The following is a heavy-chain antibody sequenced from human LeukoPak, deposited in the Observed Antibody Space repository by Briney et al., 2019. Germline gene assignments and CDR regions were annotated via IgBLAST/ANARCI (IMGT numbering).Heavy chain of an antibody. J-gene: IGHJ3*01. D-gene: IGHD3-22*01. CDR2: IYYRGTT. V-gene: IGHV4-59*01. CDR1: GGSISSYY. CDR3: TRFDTVGYYYGFDL. Sequence: SETLSLTCSVFGGSISSYYWSWIRQPPGKGLECIGYIYYRGTTNYNPSLKSRATISLDTSNSQFSLKLNSVTAADTAVYYCTRFDTVGYYYGFDLWGQGTMVTVSS.